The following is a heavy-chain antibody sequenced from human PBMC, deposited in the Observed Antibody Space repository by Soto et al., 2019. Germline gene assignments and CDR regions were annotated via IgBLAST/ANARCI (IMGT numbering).Heavy chain of an antibody. V-gene: IGHV3-33*01. D-gene: IGHD6-19*01. CDR3: ARDGGGQWLARYFDY. CDR1: GFTFSSYG. CDR2: IWYDGSNK. J-gene: IGHJ4*02. Sequence: GGSLRLSCAASGFTFSSYGMHWVRQAPGKGLEWVAVIWYDGSNKYYADSVKGRFTISRDNSKNTLYLQMNSLRAEDTAVYYCARDGGGQWLARYFDYWGQGTLVTVSS.